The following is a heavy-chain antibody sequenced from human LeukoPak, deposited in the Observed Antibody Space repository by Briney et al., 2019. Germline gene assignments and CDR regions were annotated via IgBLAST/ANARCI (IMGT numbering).Heavy chain of an antibody. J-gene: IGHJ4*02. V-gene: IGHV4-39*01. D-gene: IGHD1-26*01. CDR3: ARRSDSGSDDGEDYFDY. Sequence: SETLSLTCTVSGGSINSGTLYWGWVRQPPGKGLEWIGSMYYDGSSYYNPSLKSRVSTSVDTSKNPFSLKLTSVTAADTAVYFCARRSDSGSDDGEDYFDYWGQGTLVTVSS. CDR1: GGSINSGTLY. CDR2: MYYDGSS.